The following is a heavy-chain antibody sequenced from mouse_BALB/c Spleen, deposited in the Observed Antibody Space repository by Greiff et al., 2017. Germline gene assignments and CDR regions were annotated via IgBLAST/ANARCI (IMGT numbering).Heavy chain of an antibody. CDR2: IDPSDSYT. CDR1: GYTFTSYW. CDR3: TRQGYYDYGAY. D-gene: IGHD2-4*01. J-gene: IGHJ3*01. V-gene: IGHV1S127*01. Sequence: VQLQQSGAELVKPGASVKMSCKASGYTFTSYWMHWVKQRPGQGLEWIGVIDPSDSYTSYNQKFKGKATLTVDTSSSTAYMQLSSLTSEDSAVYYCTRQGYYDYGAYWGQGTLVTVSA.